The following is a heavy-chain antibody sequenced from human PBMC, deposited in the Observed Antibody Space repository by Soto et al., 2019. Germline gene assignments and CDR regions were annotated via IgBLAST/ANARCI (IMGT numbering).Heavy chain of an antibody. CDR1: GFSLSSHGVG. CDR3: ASGHPVADPGNYYYNMDV. Sequence: SGPTLEPTQTLTLTCTFSGFSLSSHGVGVGWVRQPPGKALEWLALFYWDDDKRYSPSLKSRLTISKDTSKNQVVLRMTNMDPVDTATYYCASGHPVADPGNYYYNMDVWGQGTTVTVSS. D-gene: IGHD1-1*01. V-gene: IGHV2-5*02. CDR2: FYWDDDK. J-gene: IGHJ6*02.